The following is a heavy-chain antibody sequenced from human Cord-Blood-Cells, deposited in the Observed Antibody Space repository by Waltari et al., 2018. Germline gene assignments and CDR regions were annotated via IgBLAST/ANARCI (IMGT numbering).Heavy chain of an antibody. CDR2: INPSGGST. CDR1: GYTFTSYY. CDR3: ARDSSLGMRRFDP. D-gene: IGHD7-27*01. J-gene: IGHJ5*02. V-gene: IGHV1-46*01. Sequence: QVQLVQSGAEVKKPGASVKVSCKASGYTFTSYYMHWVRQAPGQGLEWMGIINPSGGSTSYAQKFQGRVTMTRDTSTSTVYMELGSLISEDTAVYYCARDSSLGMRRFDPWGQGTLVTVSS.